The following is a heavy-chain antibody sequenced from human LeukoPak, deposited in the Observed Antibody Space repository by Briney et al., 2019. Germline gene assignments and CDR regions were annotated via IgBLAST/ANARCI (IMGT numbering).Heavy chain of an antibody. CDR1: GFTFSGSA. V-gene: IGHV3-73*01. CDR3: TRLPGDCSGGSCYSNYFDY. Sequence: PGGSLRLSCAASGFTFSGSAMHWVRRASGKGLEWVGRIRSKANSYATAYAASVKGRFTISRDDSKNTAYLQMNSLKTEDTAVYYCTRLPGDCSGGSCYSNYFDYWGQGTLVTVSS. J-gene: IGHJ4*02. D-gene: IGHD2-15*01. CDR2: IRSKANSYAT.